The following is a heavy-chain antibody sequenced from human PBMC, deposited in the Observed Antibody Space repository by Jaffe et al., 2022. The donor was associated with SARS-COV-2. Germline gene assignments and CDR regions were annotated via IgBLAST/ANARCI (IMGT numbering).Heavy chain of an antibody. V-gene: IGHV4-31*03. Sequence: QVQLQESGPGLVKPSQTLSLTCTVSGASISSGGYYWSWIRQHPGKGLEWVGYIDYSGSTYYNPSLESRVIISVDTSKNQFSLKLDSVTAADTAVYYCARVRGPPDADYGVCDYWGQGTLVTVSS. CDR2: IDYSGST. CDR1: GASISSGGYY. J-gene: IGHJ4*02. CDR3: ARVRGPPDADYGVCDY. D-gene: IGHD4-17*01.